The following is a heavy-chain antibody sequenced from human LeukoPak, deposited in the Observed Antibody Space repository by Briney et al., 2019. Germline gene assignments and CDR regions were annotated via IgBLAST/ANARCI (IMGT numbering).Heavy chain of an antibody. CDR3: ARGGSGSYFSWLDP. D-gene: IGHD3-10*01. CDR2: IKKDGSEK. CDR1: GFTFSSHW. Sequence: GGSLRLSCAASGFTFSSHWMTWVRQAPWKGLEWVANIKKDGSEKYYADSVKGRFSISRDDAKNSVYLQMNSLRSDDTAVYYCARGGSGSYFSWLDPWGQGTLVTVSS. J-gene: IGHJ5*02. V-gene: IGHV3-7*03.